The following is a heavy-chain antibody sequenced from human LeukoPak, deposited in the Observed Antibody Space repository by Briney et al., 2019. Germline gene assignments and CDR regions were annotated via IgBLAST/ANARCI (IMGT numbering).Heavy chain of an antibody. CDR3: AKPGITMIVVAPFDY. V-gene: IGHV3-23*01. CDR1: GFTFSSYA. D-gene: IGHD3-22*01. CDR2: ISGSGGST. J-gene: IGHJ4*02. Sequence: GSLRLSCAASGFTFSSYAMSWVRQAPGKGLEWVSAISGSGGSTYYADSVKGRFTISKDNSKNTLYLQMNSLRAEDTAVYYCAKPGITMIVVAPFDYWGQGTLVTVSS.